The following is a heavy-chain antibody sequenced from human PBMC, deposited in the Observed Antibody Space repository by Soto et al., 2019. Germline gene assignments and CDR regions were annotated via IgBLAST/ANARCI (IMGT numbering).Heavy chain of an antibody. J-gene: IGHJ4*02. CDR1: GFPFTTYG. CDR2: ISYDGSNK. CDR3: VGGKYYFDS. Sequence: QVQLVESGGGVVQPGTSLRLSCAASGFPFTTYGMHWVREAPTKGLDWVAVISYDGSNKYYADSVRGRFTISRDNSKNTLYLQMHSLRPEDTALYYCVGGKYYFDSRGQGTLVTVSS. D-gene: IGHD3-10*01. V-gene: IGHV3-30*03.